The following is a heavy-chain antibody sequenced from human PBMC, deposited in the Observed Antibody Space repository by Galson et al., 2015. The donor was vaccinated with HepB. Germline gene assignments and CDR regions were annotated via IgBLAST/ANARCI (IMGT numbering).Heavy chain of an antibody. CDR2: IWYDGSNK. Sequence: SLRLSCAASGFTFSSYGMHWVRQAPGKGLEWVAVIWYDGSNKYYADSVKGRFTISSDNSKNTLYLQMNSLRAEDTAVYYCARRSGGAYSSSWYSPLESMDVWGQGTTVTVSS. J-gene: IGHJ6*02. D-gene: IGHD6-13*01. CDR1: GFTFSSYG. CDR3: ARRSGGAYSSSWYSPLESMDV. V-gene: IGHV3-33*01.